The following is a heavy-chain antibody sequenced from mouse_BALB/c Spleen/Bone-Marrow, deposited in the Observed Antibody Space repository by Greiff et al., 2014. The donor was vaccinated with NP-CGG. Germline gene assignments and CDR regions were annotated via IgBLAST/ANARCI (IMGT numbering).Heavy chain of an antibody. CDR3: ARYNYGSSQFAY. V-gene: IGHV14-3*02. J-gene: IGHJ3*01. Sequence: VQLQQSGAELVKPGASVKLSCTASSFNIKDTYMHWVKQRPEQGLEWIGRIDPANGNTKYDPKFQGKATITADTSSNTAYLQLSSLTSEDTAVYYCARYNYGSSQFAYWGQGTLVTVSA. CDR1: SFNIKDTY. D-gene: IGHD1-1*01. CDR2: IDPANGNT.